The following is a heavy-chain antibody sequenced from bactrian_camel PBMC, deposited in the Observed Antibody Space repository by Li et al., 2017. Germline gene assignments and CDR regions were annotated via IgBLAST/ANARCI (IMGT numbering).Heavy chain of an antibody. Sequence: HVQLVESGGGSVQAGGPLRLSCSADEYINSSNCMGWFRQAPGKEREDVAIIYTGSEDTYYADSVKGRFTISRDNATNTVYLQMNSLKPEDTAVYYCVSLVGRPLVHQGTQVTVS. V-gene: IGHV3S54*01. CDR1: EYINSSNC. D-gene: IGHD2*01. J-gene: IGHJ4*01. CDR2: IYTGSEDT.